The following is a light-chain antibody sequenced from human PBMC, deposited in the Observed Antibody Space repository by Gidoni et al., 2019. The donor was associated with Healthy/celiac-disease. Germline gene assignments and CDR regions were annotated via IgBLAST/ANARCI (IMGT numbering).Light chain of an antibody. CDR3: QQRRNWPPAPT. V-gene: IGKV3-11*01. CDR2: DAS. Sequence: EIVLTQSPSTLSLSPGERATLSCRASQSVSSYLAWYQQKPGQAPRLLIYDASNRATGIPARFSGSGSGTDFTLTISSLEPEDFAVYYCQQRRNWPPAPTFGGGTKVEIK. CDR1: QSVSSY. J-gene: IGKJ4*01.